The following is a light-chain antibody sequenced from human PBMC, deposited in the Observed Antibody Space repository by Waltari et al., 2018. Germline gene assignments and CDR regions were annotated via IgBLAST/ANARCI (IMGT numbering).Light chain of an antibody. CDR2: AAS. V-gene: IGKV3-20*01. Sequence: EIVLTQSPGTLSLSPAERATLSCRASQSIGRYLVWYQQKPGQAPRLLIYAASSRATGIPDRFSGSGSGTDFSLTISRLEPEDFAVYYCQNHERLPATFGQGTKVEIK. CDR1: QSIGRY. J-gene: IGKJ1*01. CDR3: QNHERLPAT.